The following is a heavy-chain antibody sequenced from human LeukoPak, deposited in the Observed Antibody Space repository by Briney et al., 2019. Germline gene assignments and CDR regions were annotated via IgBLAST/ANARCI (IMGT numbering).Heavy chain of an antibody. J-gene: IGHJ4*02. Sequence: GGSLRLSCAATGFTFSNYAIHWGRQAPGKGLEWVAFISDDGSRQHYADSVKGRFTISRDNSKNTLNLQMNSLRAKDTAVYYCVKDRTGTYTLDYWGQGTLVTVSS. V-gene: IGHV3-30-3*01. CDR3: VKDRTGTYTLDY. CDR1: GFTFSNYA. CDR2: ISDDGSRQ. D-gene: IGHD3-10*01.